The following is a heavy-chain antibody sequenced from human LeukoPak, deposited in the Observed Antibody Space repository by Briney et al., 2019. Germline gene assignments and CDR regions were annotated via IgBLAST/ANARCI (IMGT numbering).Heavy chain of an antibody. V-gene: IGHV4-59*01. CDR2: IYYSGST. CDR3: ARAAAAGITDY. Sequence: PSETLSLTCTVSGGSISSYYWSWIRQPPGKGLEWIGYIYYSGSTNYNPSLKSRVTISVDTPKNQFSLKLSSVTAADTAVYYCARAAAAGITDYWGQGTLVTVSS. J-gene: IGHJ4*02. CDR1: GGSISSYY. D-gene: IGHD6-13*01.